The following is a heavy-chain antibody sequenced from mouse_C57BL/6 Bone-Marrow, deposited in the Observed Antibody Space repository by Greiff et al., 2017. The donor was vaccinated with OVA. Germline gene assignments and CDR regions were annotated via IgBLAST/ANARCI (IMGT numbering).Heavy chain of an antibody. Sequence: VQLQQSGPVLVKPGASVKMSCKASGYTFTDYYMNWVKQSHGKSLEWIGVINPYNGGTSYNQKFKGKATLTVDKSSSTAYMELNSLTSEDSAVYYCANVPRWCYCDYWGQGTTLTVSS. CDR1: GYTFTDYY. CDR3: ANVPRWCYCDY. CDR2: INPYNGGT. D-gene: IGHD1-1*02. V-gene: IGHV1-19*01. J-gene: IGHJ2*01.